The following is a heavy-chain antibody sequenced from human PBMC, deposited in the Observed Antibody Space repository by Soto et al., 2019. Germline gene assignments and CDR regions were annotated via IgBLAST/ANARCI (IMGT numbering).Heavy chain of an antibody. J-gene: IGHJ4*02. D-gene: IGHD5-12*01. CDR3: AKEVDKYSAAWFVIDD. CDR2: LSYHLSSE. CDR1: GFTFSAYG. V-gene: IGHV3-30*18. Sequence: QVQLVESGGGVVQPGTSLRLSCAASGFTFSAYGMHWVRQAPGKGLEWLAVLSYHLSSELYADAVKGRFTISRDNSKNTLYLQMNSLRPEDTAVYYCAKEVDKYSAAWFVIDDWGQGTLVTVSS.